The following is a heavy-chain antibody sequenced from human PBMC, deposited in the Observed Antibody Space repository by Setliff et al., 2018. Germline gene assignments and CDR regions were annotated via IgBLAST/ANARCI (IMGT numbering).Heavy chain of an antibody. D-gene: IGHD3-3*01. CDR3: ARDSSLRYYFDY. CDR1: GFTFSGYY. Sequence: PGGSLRLSCAASGFTFSGYYMQWVRQAPGKGLEWVANIKQDGSEKYYVDSVKGRFTISRDNAKNSLYLQMNSLRAEDTAVYYCARDSSLRYYFDYWGQGALVTV. V-gene: IGHV3-7*01. J-gene: IGHJ4*02. CDR2: IKQDGSEK.